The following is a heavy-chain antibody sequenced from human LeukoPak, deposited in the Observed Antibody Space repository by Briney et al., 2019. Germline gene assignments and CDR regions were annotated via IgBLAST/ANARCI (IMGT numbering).Heavy chain of an antibody. V-gene: IGHV3-48*01. CDR1: GFTFSSYS. CDR3: ASLGCSSTSCYNY. CDR2: ISSSSSTI. Sequence: GGSLRLSCAASGFTFSSYSMNWVRQAPGKVLEWVSYISSSSSTIYYADSVKGRFTISRDNAKNSLYLQMNSLRAEDTAVYYCASLGCSSTSCYNYWGQGTLVTVSS. D-gene: IGHD2-2*02. J-gene: IGHJ4*02.